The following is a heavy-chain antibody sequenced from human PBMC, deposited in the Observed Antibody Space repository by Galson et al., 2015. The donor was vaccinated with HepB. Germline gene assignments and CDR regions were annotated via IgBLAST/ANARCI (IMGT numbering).Heavy chain of an antibody. D-gene: IGHD3-22*01. CDR2: IRSKAYGGTT. CDR1: GFTFGDYA. J-gene: IGHJ2*01. Sequence: SLRLSCAASGFTFGDYAMSWFRQAPGKGLEWVGFIRSKAYGGTTEYAASVKGRFTISRDDSKSIAYLQMNSLKTEDTAVYYCTRVDSSGYYGLFDWYFDLWGRGTLVTVSS. V-gene: IGHV3-49*03. CDR3: TRVDSSGYYGLFDWYFDL.